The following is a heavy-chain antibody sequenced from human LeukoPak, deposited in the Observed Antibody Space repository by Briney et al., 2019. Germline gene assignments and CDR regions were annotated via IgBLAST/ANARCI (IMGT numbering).Heavy chain of an antibody. V-gene: IGHV3-74*01. J-gene: IGHJ4*02. CDR1: GFSFSSYW. CDR2: INSDGSST. Sequence: GGSLTLSCPASGFSFSSYWMHWVRQAPGKGLVWVSRINSDGSSTNYADFVKGRFTISRDNAKNTLYLQMNSLRAEDTAVYYCERGVLQGGGFDYWGQGTLVTVSS. D-gene: IGHD3-10*01. CDR3: ERGVLQGGGFDY.